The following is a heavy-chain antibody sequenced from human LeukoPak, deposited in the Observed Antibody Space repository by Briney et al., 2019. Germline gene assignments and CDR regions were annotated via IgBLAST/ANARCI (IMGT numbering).Heavy chain of an antibody. V-gene: IGHV1-8*01. D-gene: IGHD7-27*01. CDR3: ARDANRGPPPGSWQRENDY. Sequence: ASVKVSCKASGYTFTSYDINWVRQATGQGLEWMGWMNPNSGNTGYAQKFQGRVTMTRNTSISTAYMELSSLRSEDTAVYYCARDANRGPPPGSWQRENDYWGQGTLVTVSS. J-gene: IGHJ4*02. CDR1: GYTFTSYD. CDR2: MNPNSGNT.